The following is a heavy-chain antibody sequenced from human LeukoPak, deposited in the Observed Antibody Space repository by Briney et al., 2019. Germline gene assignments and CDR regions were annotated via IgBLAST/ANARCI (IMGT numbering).Heavy chain of an antibody. J-gene: IGHJ5*02. D-gene: IGHD3-9*01. CDR3: ARDHYDILTGSNWFDP. CDR2: INYSGRP. Sequence: PSETLSLTCSVSGYSIGSGYDWAWIRQPPGKGLEWIGSINYSGRPYYNPSLKSRVTMSVDTSKNQFSLKLSSVTAADTAVCYCARDHYDILTGSNWFDPWGQGTLVTVSS. V-gene: IGHV4-38-2*02. CDR1: GYSIGSGYD.